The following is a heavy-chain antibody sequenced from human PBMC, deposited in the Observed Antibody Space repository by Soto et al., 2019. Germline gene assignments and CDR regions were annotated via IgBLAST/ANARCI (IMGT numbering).Heavy chain of an antibody. J-gene: IGHJ4*02. CDR1: GGSISSDY. CDR3: ARSGYYYDSSGYYYDY. CDR2: IYTSENT. D-gene: IGHD3-22*01. Sequence: SETLSLTCPVSGGSISSDYWSWIRQPAGKGLEWIGRIYTSENTHYNPSLKSRVAISVDTSKNQFSLKLSSVTAADTAVYYCARSGYYYDSSGYYYDYWGQGTLVTVSS. V-gene: IGHV4-4*07.